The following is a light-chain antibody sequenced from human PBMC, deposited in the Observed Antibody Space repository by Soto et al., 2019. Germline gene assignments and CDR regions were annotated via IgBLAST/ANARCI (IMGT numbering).Light chain of an antibody. J-gene: IGKJ5*01. CDR2: GAS. CDR1: QYINTR. CDR3: QQYHNWPPIT. Sequence: EIVLTQSPATLSSFPGDRVTLSCRASQYINTRLAWYQHRPGQAPRLLIYGASTRATGIPARFSGSGSGTEFTLTISNLQSEDFAVYFCQQYHNWPPITFGQGTRLEIK. V-gene: IGKV3D-15*01.